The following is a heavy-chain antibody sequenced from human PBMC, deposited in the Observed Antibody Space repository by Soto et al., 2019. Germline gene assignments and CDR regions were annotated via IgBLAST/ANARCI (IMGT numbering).Heavy chain of an antibody. Sequence: ASVKLSCKASGYTFTGYYMHWVRQAPGQGLEWMGWINPNSGGTNYAQKFQGWVTMTRDTSISTAYMDLSRLRSDDTAVYYCARDASSSSWYPRYYYYGMDVWGQGTTVTVSS. CDR3: ARDASSSSWYPRYYYYGMDV. V-gene: IGHV1-2*04. CDR1: GYTFTGYY. D-gene: IGHD6-13*01. CDR2: INPNSGGT. J-gene: IGHJ6*02.